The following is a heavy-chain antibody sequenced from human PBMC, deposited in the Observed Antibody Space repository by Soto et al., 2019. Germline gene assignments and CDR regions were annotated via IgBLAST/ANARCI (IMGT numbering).Heavy chain of an antibody. CDR1: GFTFSSYA. Sequence: HPGGSLRLSCAASGFTFSSYAMSWVRQAPGKGLEWVSAISGSGGSTYYADSVKGRFTISRDNSKNTLYLQMNSLRAEDTAVYYCAKEGVLRFLEWLFSDAFDIWGQGTMVTVSS. J-gene: IGHJ3*02. CDR2: ISGSGGST. CDR3: AKEGVLRFLEWLFSDAFDI. D-gene: IGHD3-3*01. V-gene: IGHV3-23*01.